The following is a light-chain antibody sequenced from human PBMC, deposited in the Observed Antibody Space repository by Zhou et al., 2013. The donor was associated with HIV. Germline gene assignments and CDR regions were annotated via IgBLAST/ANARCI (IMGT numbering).Light chain of an antibody. J-gene: IGKJ4*01. CDR3: QQSYTIPLT. V-gene: IGKV1-27*01. CDR1: QGISVY. CDR2: AAS. Sequence: DIQMTQSPSSLSASVGDRVTITCRASQGISVYLAWYQQKAGKAPELLIYAASTLQSGVPSRFSGSGSGTDYTLTISSLQPEDFATYYCQQSYTIPLTFGGGTKVEIK.